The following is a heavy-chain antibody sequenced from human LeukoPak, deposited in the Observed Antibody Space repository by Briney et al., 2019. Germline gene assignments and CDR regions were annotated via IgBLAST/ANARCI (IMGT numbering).Heavy chain of an antibody. CDR3: AKRIQSAMATGY. CDR1: GFTFSSYA. D-gene: IGHD5-18*01. J-gene: IGHJ4*02. CDR2: INGSGGST. V-gene: IGHV3-23*01. Sequence: GGSLRLSCAASGFTFSSYAMSWVRQAPGKGLEWVSDINGSGGSTYYADSVKGRFTISRDNSKNTLYLQMNSLRAEDTAVYYCAKRIQSAMATGYWGQGTLVTVSS.